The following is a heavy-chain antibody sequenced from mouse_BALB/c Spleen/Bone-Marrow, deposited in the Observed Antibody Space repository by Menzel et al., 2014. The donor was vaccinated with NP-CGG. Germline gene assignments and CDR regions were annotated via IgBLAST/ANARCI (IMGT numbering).Heavy chain of an antibody. D-gene: IGHD2-2*01. V-gene: IGHV14-3*02. Sequence: VQLQQSGAELVKPGTSVTLSCTASGFNIKDIYMLWVKRRPEQGLEWIGRIDPANDNTKYDPKFQGKATITADTSSNTAYLHLSSLTSEDTAVYYCANYGYDGGVFAYWGQGTLVTVSA. CDR2: IDPANDNT. CDR3: ANYGYDGGVFAY. CDR1: GFNIKDIY. J-gene: IGHJ3*01.